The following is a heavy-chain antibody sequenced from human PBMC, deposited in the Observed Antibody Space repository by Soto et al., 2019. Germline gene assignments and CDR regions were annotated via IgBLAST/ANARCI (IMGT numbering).Heavy chain of an antibody. Sequence: ASVKVSCKASGYTFGSYYIHWVRQAPGQGLEWMGIINPSGGSTSYAQKFQGRVTMSRDTSTSTVYMELSSLSFEDTAVYYCATAYGDFDAFDIWGQGTMVTVSS. D-gene: IGHD4-17*01. J-gene: IGHJ3*02. V-gene: IGHV1-46*03. CDR2: INPSGGST. CDR3: ATAYGDFDAFDI. CDR1: GYTFGSYY.